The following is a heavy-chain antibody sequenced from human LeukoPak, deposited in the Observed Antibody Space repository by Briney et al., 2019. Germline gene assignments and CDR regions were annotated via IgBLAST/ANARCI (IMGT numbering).Heavy chain of an antibody. CDR3: ATAELPLRLGELSNSFDY. CDR1: GYTLTGLS. V-gene: IGHV1-24*01. J-gene: IGHJ4*02. Sequence: ASVKVSCKVSGYTLTGLSMHWVRQAPGKGLEWMGGFDPEDGETIYAQKFQGRVTMTEDTFTDTAYMELSSLRSEDTAVYYCATAELPLRLGELSNSFDYWGQGTLVTVSS. CDR2: FDPEDGET. D-gene: IGHD3-16*02.